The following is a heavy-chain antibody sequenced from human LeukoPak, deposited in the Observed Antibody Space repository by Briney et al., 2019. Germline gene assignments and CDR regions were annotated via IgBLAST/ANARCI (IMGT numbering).Heavy chain of an antibody. D-gene: IGHD3-22*01. CDR1: GFTFDDYA. V-gene: IGHV3-9*03. J-gene: IGHJ1*01. Sequence: GRSLRLSCAASGFTFDDYAMHWVRQAPGKGLEWVSGISWNSGSIGYADSVKGRFTISRGNAKNSLYLQMNSLRAEDMALYYCAKGAYYYDSSGRRGYFQHWGQGTLVTVSS. CDR2: ISWNSGSI. CDR3: AKGAYYYDSSGRRGYFQH.